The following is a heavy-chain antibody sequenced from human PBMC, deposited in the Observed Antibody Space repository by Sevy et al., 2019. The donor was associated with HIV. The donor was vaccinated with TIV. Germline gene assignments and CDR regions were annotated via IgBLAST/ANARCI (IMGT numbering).Heavy chain of an antibody. V-gene: IGHV3-30*18. CDR2: ISYDGSNK. J-gene: IGHJ6*02. CDR1: GFTFSSYG. Sequence: GGSLRLSCAASGFTFSSYGMHWVRQAPGKGLEWVAVISYDGSNKYYADSVKGRFTISRDNSKNTLYLQMNSLRAEDTAVYYCAKDTSDYGDYGGTYYFGMDVWGQGTTATVSS. CDR3: AKDTSDYGDYGGTYYFGMDV. D-gene: IGHD4-17*01.